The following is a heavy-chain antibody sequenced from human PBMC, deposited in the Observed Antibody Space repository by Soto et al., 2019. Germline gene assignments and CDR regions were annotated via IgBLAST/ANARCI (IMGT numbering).Heavy chain of an antibody. D-gene: IGHD6-19*01. J-gene: IGHJ6*02. V-gene: IGHV3-15*07. Sequence: EVQLVESGGGLVKPGGSLRLSCAASGFTFSNAWMNWVRQAPGKGLEWVGRIKSKTDGGTTDYAAPVKGRFTISRDDSKNTLYLEMNSPKTEDTAVYYCTKVSGLVMWDYGMDVWGQGTTVTVSS. CDR3: TKVSGLVMWDYGMDV. CDR2: IKSKTDGGTT. CDR1: GFTFSNAW.